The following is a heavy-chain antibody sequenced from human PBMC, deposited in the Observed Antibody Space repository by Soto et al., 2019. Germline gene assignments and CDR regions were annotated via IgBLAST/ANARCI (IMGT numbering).Heavy chain of an antibody. CDR3: ARAVGPSADAFDI. V-gene: IGHV3-30-3*01. Sequence: QVQLVEAGGGVVQPGRSLRLSCAASGFTFSSYAMHWVRQAPGKGLEWVAVISYDGSNKYYADSVKGRFTISRENSKNHLYLQMNSLRVEDMAVYYCARAVGPSADAFDIWGQGTMVTVSS. J-gene: IGHJ3*02. CDR1: GFTFSSYA. CDR2: ISYDGSNK.